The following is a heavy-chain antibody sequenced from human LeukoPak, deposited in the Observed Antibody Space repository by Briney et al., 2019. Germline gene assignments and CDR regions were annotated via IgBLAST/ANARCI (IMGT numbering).Heavy chain of an antibody. Sequence: GGSLRLSCAASGFTFSSYAMSWVRQAPGKGLEWVSAISGSGGSTYYADSVKGRFTISRDNSKNTLYLQMNSLRAEDTAVYYCAKSVSTYYYDSSGYADAFDIWGQGTMVTVSS. CDR1: GFTFSSYA. CDR2: ISGSGGST. D-gene: IGHD3-22*01. V-gene: IGHV3-23*01. J-gene: IGHJ3*02. CDR3: AKSVSTYYYDSSGYADAFDI.